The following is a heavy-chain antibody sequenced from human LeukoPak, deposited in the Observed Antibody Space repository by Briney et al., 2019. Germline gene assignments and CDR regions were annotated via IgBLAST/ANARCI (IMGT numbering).Heavy chain of an antibody. Sequence: PGGSLKLSCAASGSIFSNDGIHWVRQAPGKGLEWVAFIRYDGINKYYADSVKGRFTISRDNSKNTLYLQMNSLRGEDTALYYCAKDLLGATSYWGQGTLVTVSS. CDR1: GSIFSNDG. V-gene: IGHV3-30*02. D-gene: IGHD1-26*01. J-gene: IGHJ4*02. CDR3: AKDLLGATSY. CDR2: IRYDGINK.